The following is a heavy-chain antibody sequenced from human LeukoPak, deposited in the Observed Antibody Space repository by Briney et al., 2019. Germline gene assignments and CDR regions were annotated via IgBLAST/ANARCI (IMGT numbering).Heavy chain of an antibody. CDR2: INHSGST. CDR1: GGSFSGYY. D-gene: IGHD1-26*01. V-gene: IGHV4-34*01. Sequence: SETLSLTCAVYGGSFSGYYWSWIRQPPGKGLEWIGEINHSGSTNYNPSLKSRVTISVDTSKNQFPLKLSSVTAADTAVYYCARGYSGSHWGQGTLVTVSS. CDR3: ARGYSGSH. J-gene: IGHJ4*02.